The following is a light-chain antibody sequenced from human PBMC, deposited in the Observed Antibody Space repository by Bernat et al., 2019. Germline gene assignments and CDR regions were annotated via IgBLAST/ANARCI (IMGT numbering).Light chain of an antibody. CDR1: TSNIGAGFD. Sequence: QSVLTQPPSVSGAPGQRVTISCTGSTSNIGAGFDVHWYQQFSGAAPKLLIYGNSNRPSGVPDRFSASKSGTSASLAITGLRAEDEADYYCSSYAGSNNYVFGTGTKVTVL. CDR3: SSYAGSNNYV. V-gene: IGLV1-40*01. CDR2: GNS. J-gene: IGLJ1*01.